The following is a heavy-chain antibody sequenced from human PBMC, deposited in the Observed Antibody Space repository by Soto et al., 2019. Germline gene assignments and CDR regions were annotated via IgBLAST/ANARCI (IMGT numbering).Heavy chain of an antibody. J-gene: IGHJ4*02. V-gene: IGHV3-43*02. CDR3: AKDYYYDSSGLD. D-gene: IGHD3-22*01. Sequence: GGSLRLSCAASGFTFSSYAMSWVRQAPGKGLEWVSLISWDGGSTYYADSVKGRFTISRDNSKNSLYLQMNSLRTEDTALYYCAKDYYYDSSGLDWGQGTLVTASS. CDR2: ISWDGGST. CDR1: GFTFSSYA.